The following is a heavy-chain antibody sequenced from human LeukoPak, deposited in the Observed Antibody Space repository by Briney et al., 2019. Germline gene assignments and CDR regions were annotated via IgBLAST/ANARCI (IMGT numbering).Heavy chain of an antibody. CDR1: GGSFSGYY. CDR2: INHSGST. CDR3: ARGGREYYGSGSYYSLRLRGFDY. J-gene: IGHJ4*02. Sequence: PSETPSLTCAVYGGSFSGYYWSWIRQPPGKGLEWIGEINHSGSTNYNPSLKSRVAISVDTSKNQFSLKLSSVTAADTAVYYCARGGREYYGSGSYYSLRLRGFDYWGQGTLVTVSS. D-gene: IGHD3-10*01. V-gene: IGHV4-34*01.